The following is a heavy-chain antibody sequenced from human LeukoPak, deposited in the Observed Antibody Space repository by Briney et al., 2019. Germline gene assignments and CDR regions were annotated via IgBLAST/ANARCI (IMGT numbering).Heavy chain of an antibody. CDR1: GYTFTGYY. J-gene: IGHJ5*02. CDR3: ARVADEPDERWENWFDP. D-gene: IGHD5-24*01. CDR2: INPNSGGT. V-gene: IGHV1-2*02. Sequence: ASVKVSCKASGYTFTGYYMHWVRQAPGQGLEWMGWINPNSGGTNYAQKFQGRVTMTRDTSISTAYMELSRLRSDDTAVYYCARVADEPDERWENWFDPWGQGTLVTVSS.